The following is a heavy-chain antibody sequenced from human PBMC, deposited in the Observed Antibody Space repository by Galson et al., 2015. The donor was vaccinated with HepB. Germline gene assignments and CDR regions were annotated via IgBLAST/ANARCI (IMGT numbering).Heavy chain of an antibody. J-gene: IGHJ4*02. CDR2: INRDGSEK. CDR1: GFTFSNYW. CDR3: ARDNDGKDY. V-gene: IGHV3-7*03. Sequence: SLRLSCAASGFTFSNYWMSWVRQAPGKGLEWVANINRDGSEKHYVDSLRGRVTASRDTAKNSLYLDMIGLRAEDTAVYYCARDNDGKDYWGQGTLVTVSS. D-gene: IGHD1-26*01.